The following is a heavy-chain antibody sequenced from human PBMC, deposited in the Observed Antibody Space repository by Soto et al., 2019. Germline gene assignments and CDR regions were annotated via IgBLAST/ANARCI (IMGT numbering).Heavy chain of an antibody. CDR1: GGTFSSYA. V-gene: IGHV1-69*13. CDR2: IIPIFGTA. J-gene: IGHJ4*02. D-gene: IGHD6-19*01. Sequence: SVKVSCKASGGTFSSYAISWVRQAPGQGLEWMGGIIPIFGTANYAQKFQCRVTITADESTSTAYMELSSLRSEDTAVYYCARGPGIAVAGHQDYFDYWGQGTLVTVSS. CDR3: ARGPGIAVAGHQDYFDY.